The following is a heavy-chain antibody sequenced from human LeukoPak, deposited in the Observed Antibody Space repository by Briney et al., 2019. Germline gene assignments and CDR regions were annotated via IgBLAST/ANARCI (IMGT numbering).Heavy chain of an antibody. V-gene: IGHV3-30*18. Sequence: GRSLRLSCAASGFTFSSYGMHWVRQAPGKGLEWVAVISYDGSNKYYADSVKGRFAISRDNSKNTLYLQMNSLRAEDTAVYYCAKDTVVGATRATDAFDIWGQGTMVTVSS. CDR3: AKDTVVGATRATDAFDI. D-gene: IGHD1-26*01. CDR1: GFTFSSYG. CDR2: ISYDGSNK. J-gene: IGHJ3*02.